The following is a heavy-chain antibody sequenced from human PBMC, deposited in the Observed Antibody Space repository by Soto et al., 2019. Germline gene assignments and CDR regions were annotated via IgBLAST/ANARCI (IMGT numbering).Heavy chain of an antibody. CDR1: GFTVSSYA. CDR2: ISGSVGST. CDR3: AQDNASMEPNWFDP. D-gene: IGHD1-1*01. Sequence: XGSLRLSCAASGFTVSSYAMSWVRQAPGKGLEWVSAISGSVGSTYYADSVKGRFTISRDNSKNTLYLQMNSLRAEDTAVYYCAQDNASMEPNWFDPWGQGTLVTVSS. V-gene: IGHV3-23*01. J-gene: IGHJ5*02.